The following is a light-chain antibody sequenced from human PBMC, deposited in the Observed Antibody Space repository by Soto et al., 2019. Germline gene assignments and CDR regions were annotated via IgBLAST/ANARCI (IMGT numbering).Light chain of an antibody. V-gene: IGLV1-44*01. CDR1: SSNIGSNT. J-gene: IGLJ3*02. Sequence: QSVLTQPPSASRTPGQRVTISCSGRSSNIGSNTVNWYQHLPGTAPKLLIYNNNQRPSGVPDRFSGSKSGTSASLAISGLQSEDEADYFCAAWDDSLSGPVFGGGTKLTVL. CDR3: AAWDDSLSGPV. CDR2: NNN.